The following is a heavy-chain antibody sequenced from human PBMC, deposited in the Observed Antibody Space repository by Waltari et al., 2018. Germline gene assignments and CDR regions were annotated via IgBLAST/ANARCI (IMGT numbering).Heavy chain of an antibody. CDR3: ARHPEQLVGYWYFDL. Sequence: QVQLQESGPGLVKPSATLSLTCDVSGYSSSSDYYWGWIRQPPGKGLEWIGSIYHSGSTYQNPSLKSRLTISLDTSKNQFSLKLSSVTAADTAVFYCARHPEQLVGYWYFDLWGRGTLVTVSS. D-gene: IGHD6-6*01. CDR1: GYSSSSDYY. CDR2: IYHSGST. J-gene: IGHJ2*01. V-gene: IGHV4-38-2*01.